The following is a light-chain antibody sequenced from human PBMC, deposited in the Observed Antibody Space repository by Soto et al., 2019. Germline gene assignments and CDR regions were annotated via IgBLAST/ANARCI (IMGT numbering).Light chain of an antibody. CDR2: EVT. Sequence: QSALTQPASVSGSPGQSITISCTGTSSDSGDYNYVSWYQHHPGKAPKLMIYEVTNRPSGVSNRFSGSKSGNTASLTISGLQAEDEADYYCISHSTTIAYVVLGGGTKLTVL. V-gene: IGLV2-14*01. CDR3: ISHSTTIAYVV. CDR1: SSDSGDYNY. J-gene: IGLJ2*01.